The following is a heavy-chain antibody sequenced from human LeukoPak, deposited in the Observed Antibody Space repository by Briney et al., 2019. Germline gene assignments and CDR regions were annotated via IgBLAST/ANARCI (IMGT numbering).Heavy chain of an antibody. V-gene: IGHV4-59*08. D-gene: IGHD3-22*01. J-gene: IGHJ4*02. Sequence: SETLSLTCTVSGGSISSYYWSWIRQPPGKGLEWIAYISDIGSINYNPSLKSRVTISLDTSKNQFSLKLSSVTAADTAVYYCARLDSSGYYKTGVSYWGQGTLVTVSS. CDR1: GGSISSYY. CDR3: ARLDSSGYYKTGVSY. CDR2: ISDIGSI.